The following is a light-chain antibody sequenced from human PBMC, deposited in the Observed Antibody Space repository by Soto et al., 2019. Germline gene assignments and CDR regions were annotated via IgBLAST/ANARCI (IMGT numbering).Light chain of an antibody. CDR2: EVS. CDR3: SSYTSSNTLV. J-gene: IGLJ2*01. V-gene: IGLV2-14*01. CDR1: SSDVGGYNN. Sequence: QSALTQPASVSGSPGQSITISCTGTSSDVGGYNNVSWYQQHPGKAPKLMIYEVSNRPSGVSNRFSGSKSGNTASLTISGLQGEDEADYYCSSYTSSNTLVFGGGTKLTVL.